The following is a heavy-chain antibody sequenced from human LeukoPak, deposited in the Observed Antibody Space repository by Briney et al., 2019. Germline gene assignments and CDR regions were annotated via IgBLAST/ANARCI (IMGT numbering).Heavy chain of an antibody. CDR2: IFRIGST. J-gene: IGHJ2*01. CDR1: GASISSGGYY. CDR3: TRRGEVYWYFDL. V-gene: IGHV4-30-2*03. Sequence: SETLSLTCTVSGASISSGGYYWSWIRQPPGKGLEWIGTIFRIGSTYQNPSLKSRVTISVDTSTNQLSLKMNSVTAADTAVYYCTRRGEVYWYFDLWGRGTLVTVSS. D-gene: IGHD3-16*01.